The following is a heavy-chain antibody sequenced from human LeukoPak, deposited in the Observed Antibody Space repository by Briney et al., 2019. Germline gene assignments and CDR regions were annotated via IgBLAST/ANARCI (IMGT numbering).Heavy chain of an antibody. D-gene: IGHD6-6*01. J-gene: IGHJ3*02. CDR2: IFYSGST. Sequence: SETLSLTCTVSGGSISSYCWSWIRQPPGKGLEWIGYIFYSGSTNYNPSLKSRVTISVDTSKNQFSLKLSSVTAADTAVYYCASFYSSSPQSAFDIWGQGTMVTVSS. V-gene: IGHV4-59*01. CDR3: ASFYSSSPQSAFDI. CDR1: GGSISSYC.